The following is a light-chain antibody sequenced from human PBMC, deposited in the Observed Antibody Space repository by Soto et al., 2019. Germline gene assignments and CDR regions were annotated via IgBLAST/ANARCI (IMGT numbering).Light chain of an antibody. Sequence: QSVLTQPTSVSGSPGQSITISCTGTSSDIGGYDYVSWFQQHPGKVPKLIIYEVSNRPSGVSHRFSGSKSGNTATLTISGLQAEDEGDYYCNSYTSTITLGVFGTGTKVTVL. V-gene: IGLV2-14*01. CDR2: EVS. J-gene: IGLJ1*01. CDR3: NSYTSTITLGV. CDR1: SSDIGGYDY.